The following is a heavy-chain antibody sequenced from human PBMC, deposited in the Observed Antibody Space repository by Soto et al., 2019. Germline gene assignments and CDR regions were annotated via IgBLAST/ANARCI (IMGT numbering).Heavy chain of an antibody. CDR3: ARAKVSGWYYFDY. CDR2: IWYDGSNK. J-gene: IGHJ4*02. D-gene: IGHD2-15*01. CDR1: GFTFSSYG. Sequence: QVQLVESGGGVVQPGRSLRLSCAASGFTFSSYGMHWVRQAPGKGLEWVAVIWYDGSNKYYADTVKGRFTISRDNSKNALYLQKNGLRAEDTDVYYCARAKVSGWYYFDYWGQGTLVTVSS. V-gene: IGHV3-33*01.